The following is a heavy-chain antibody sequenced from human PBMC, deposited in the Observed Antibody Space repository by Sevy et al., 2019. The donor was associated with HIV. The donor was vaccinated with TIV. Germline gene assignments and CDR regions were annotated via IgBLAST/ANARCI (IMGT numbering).Heavy chain of an antibody. V-gene: IGHV3-53*01. CDR3: ARTLFPDAFDI. Sequence: GGSLRLSCAASGFTVSSNYMSWVRQAPGKGLEWVSVIYSGGSTYYADSVKGRFTISRDNSKNTLYLQMNSLRAEDTDVYYCARTLFPDAFDIWGQGTMVTVSS. CDR1: GFTVSSNY. D-gene: IGHD2-21*01. CDR2: IYSGGST. J-gene: IGHJ3*02.